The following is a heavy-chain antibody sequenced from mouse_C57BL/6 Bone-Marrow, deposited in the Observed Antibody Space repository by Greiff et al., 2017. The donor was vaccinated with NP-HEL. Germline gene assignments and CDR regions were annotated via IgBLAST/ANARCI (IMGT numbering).Heavy chain of an antibody. Sequence: QVQLQQSGPELVKPGASVKISCKASGYAFSSSWMNWVQQRPGKGLEWIGRIYPGDGDTNYNGKFKGKATLTADKSSSTAYMQLSSLTSEDSAVYFCARSPITTVDPWYFDVWGTGTTVTVSS. J-gene: IGHJ1*03. CDR3: ARSPITTVDPWYFDV. V-gene: IGHV1-82*01. CDR2: IYPGDGDT. D-gene: IGHD1-1*01. CDR1: GYAFSSSW.